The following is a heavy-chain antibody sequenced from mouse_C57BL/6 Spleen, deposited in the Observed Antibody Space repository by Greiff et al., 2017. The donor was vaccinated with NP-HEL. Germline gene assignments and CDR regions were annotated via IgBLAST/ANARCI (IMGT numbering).Heavy chain of an antibody. D-gene: IGHD2-4*01. V-gene: IGHV1-82*01. CDR2: IYPGDGDT. Sequence: VQLQQSGPELVKPGASVKISCKASGYAFSSSWMNWVKQRPGKGLEWIGRIYPGDGDTNYNGKFKGKATLTADKSSSTAYMQLSSLTSEDSAVYFCARGNYDYDFDYWGQGTTLTVSS. CDR1: GYAFSSSW. J-gene: IGHJ2*01. CDR3: ARGNYDYDFDY.